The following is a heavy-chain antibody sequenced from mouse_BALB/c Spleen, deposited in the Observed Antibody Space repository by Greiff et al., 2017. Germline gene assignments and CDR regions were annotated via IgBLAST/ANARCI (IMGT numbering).Heavy chain of an antibody. CDR2: INPSNGRT. J-gene: IGHJ4*01. Sequence: VQLQQPGAELVKPGASVKLSCKASGYTFTSYWMHWVKQRPGQGLEWIGEINPSNGRTNYNEKFKSKATLTVDKSSSTAYMQLSSLTSEDSAVYYCARGGGGSSYDYAMDYWGQGTSVTVSS. CDR1: GYTFTSYW. D-gene: IGHD1-1*01. CDR3: ARGGGGSSYDYAMDY. V-gene: IGHV1S81*02.